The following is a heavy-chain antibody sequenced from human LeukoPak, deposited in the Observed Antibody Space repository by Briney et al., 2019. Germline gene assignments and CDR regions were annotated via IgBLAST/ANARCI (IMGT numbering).Heavy chain of an antibody. CDR1: GGSISSSSYY. Sequence: SETLSLTCTVSGGSISSSSYYWGWIRQPPGKGLEWIGSIYYSGSTDHNPSLKSRVTISVDTSKNQFSLKLSSVTAADTAVYYCARDVAAAGHFDYWGKGILVTVSP. J-gene: IGHJ4*02. V-gene: IGHV4-39*07. CDR3: ARDVAAAGHFDY. CDR2: IYYSGST. D-gene: IGHD6-13*01.